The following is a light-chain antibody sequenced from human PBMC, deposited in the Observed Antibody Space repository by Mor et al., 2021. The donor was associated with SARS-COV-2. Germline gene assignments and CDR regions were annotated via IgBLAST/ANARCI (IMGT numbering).Light chain of an antibody. J-gene: IGLJ2*01. CDR3: CSYAGTYVI. V-gene: IGLV2-23*01. Sequence: GKRPSGVSNRFSGSKSGNTASLTISGLQAEDEADYYCSYAGTYVIFGGGTKLTVL. CDR2: G.